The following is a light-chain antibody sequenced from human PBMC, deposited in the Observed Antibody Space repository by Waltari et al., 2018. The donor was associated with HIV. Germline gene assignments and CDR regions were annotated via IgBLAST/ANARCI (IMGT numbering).Light chain of an antibody. CDR3: CAYAGSTTYVI. CDR2: EVS. J-gene: IGLJ2*01. V-gene: IGLV2-23*02. CDR1: SSDVGGYNL. Sequence: QSALTQPASVSGSPGQSITISCTGTSSDVGGYNLVSWYQQHPGKAPKLMLYEVSKRPSWVSNRFSGSKSGNTASLTISGLQAEDEADYYCCAYAGSTTYVIFGGGTKLTVL.